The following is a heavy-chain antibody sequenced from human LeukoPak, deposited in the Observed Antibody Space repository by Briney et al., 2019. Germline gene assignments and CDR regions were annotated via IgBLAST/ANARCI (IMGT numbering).Heavy chain of an antibody. CDR3: ARAEYSYGDRWFDP. D-gene: IGHD5-18*01. CDR1: GGSISDYY. J-gene: IGHJ5*02. V-gene: IGHV4-59*01. Sequence: PSETLSLTCIISGGSISDYYWGWIRQPPGKGLEWIGYVHSNGDTDYNPSLRSRLTILLDTSKKDFSLKLSSVTAADTAVYYCARAEYSYGDRWFDPWGQGALVTVSS. CDR2: VHSNGDT.